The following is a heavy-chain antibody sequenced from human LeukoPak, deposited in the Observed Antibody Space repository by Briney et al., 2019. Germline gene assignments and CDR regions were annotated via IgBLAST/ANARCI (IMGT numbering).Heavy chain of an antibody. D-gene: IGHD5-18*01. CDR1: GGSMNSYY. J-gene: IGHJ3*02. CDR2: IFYTGGES. V-gene: IGHV4-59*08. CDR3: ARQPANTAAFDI. Sequence: PSETLSLTCTVSGGSMNSYYWSWVRQPPGKGLEWIGYIFYTGGESNYNRALMSRLTISVDTSKNQFSLMLTAVAAADSAVYYGARQPANTAAFDIWGPGTMVTVS.